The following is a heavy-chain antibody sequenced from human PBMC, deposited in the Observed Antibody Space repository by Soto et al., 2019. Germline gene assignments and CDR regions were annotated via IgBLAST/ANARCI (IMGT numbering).Heavy chain of an antibody. CDR3: ARDLGYYDILTGYYSKYYLDS. Sequence: PGGSLRLSCAASGFTFSSYWMHWVRQAPGKGLVWVSRINSGGSSTNYADSVKGRFTISRDNAKNTLYLQMNSLRAEDAAVYYCARDLGYYDILTGYYSKYYLDSWGQGT. V-gene: IGHV3-74*01. D-gene: IGHD3-9*01. J-gene: IGHJ4*02. CDR2: INSGGSST. CDR1: GFTFSSYW.